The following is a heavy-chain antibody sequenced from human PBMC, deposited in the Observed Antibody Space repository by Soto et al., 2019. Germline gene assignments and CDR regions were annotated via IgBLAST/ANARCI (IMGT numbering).Heavy chain of an antibody. Sequence: LRLSCTASGFTFGDYAMSWFRQAPGKGLEWVGFIRSKAYGGTTEYAASVKGRFTISRDDSKSIAYLQMNSLKTEDTAVYYCTRDPGHSSGWTSYYYYGMDVWGQGTTVTVSS. D-gene: IGHD6-19*01. V-gene: IGHV3-49*03. J-gene: IGHJ6*02. CDR2: IRSKAYGGTT. CDR3: TRDPGHSSGWTSYYYYGMDV. CDR1: GFTFGDYA.